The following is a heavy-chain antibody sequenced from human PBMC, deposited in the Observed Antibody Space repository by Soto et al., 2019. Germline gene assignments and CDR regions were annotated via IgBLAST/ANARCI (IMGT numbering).Heavy chain of an antibody. J-gene: IGHJ3*02. CDR1: GGSISSSNYY. D-gene: IGHD3-16*01. V-gene: IGHV4-39*01. CDR2: IYYSGST. Sequence: QLRLQESGPGLVKPSETLSLTCTVSGGSISSSNYYWGWIRQPPGKGLEWIGSIYYSGSTSYNSSLKSRVTISVDTSNNQFSLRLSSVTVADSAVYYCASPTLGAFDICGQGTMVTVSS. CDR3: ASPTLGAFDI.